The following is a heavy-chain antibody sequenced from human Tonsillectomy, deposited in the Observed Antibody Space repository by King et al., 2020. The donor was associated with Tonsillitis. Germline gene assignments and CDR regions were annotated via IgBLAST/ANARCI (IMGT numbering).Heavy chain of an antibody. Sequence: VQLVESGGGLVQPGGSLRLSCAASGFTFSSYAMSWVRQAPGKGLEWVSAISGSGGSTYYADSVKGRFTISGDNSKNTLYLQMNSLRAEDTAVYYCAKDYFRSSSYYYGMDVWGQGTTVTVSS. D-gene: IGHD2/OR15-2a*01. CDR1: GFTFSSYA. V-gene: IGHV3-23*04. CDR3: AKDYFRSSSYYYGMDV. J-gene: IGHJ6*02. CDR2: ISGSGGST.